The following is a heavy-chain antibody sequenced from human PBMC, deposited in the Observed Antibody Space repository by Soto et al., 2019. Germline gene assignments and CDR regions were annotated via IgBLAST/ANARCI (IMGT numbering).Heavy chain of an antibody. J-gene: IGHJ5*02. D-gene: IGHD6-19*01. CDR3: ARVAGSGWYDA. V-gene: IGHV4-4*09. Sequence: SETLSLTCTVSGGSISRYYWSWIRQPPGKGLEWIGTAYPRGSTYYDPSLKSRVTISLDLSKNQFSLNLNSVTAADTAVYYCARVAGSGWYDAWGQGTLVTVSS. CDR1: GGSISRYY. CDR2: AYPRGST.